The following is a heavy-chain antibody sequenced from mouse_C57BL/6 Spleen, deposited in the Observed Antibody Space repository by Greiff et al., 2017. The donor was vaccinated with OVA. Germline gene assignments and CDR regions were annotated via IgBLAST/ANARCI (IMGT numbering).Heavy chain of an antibody. J-gene: IGHJ4*01. Sequence: EVMLVESGGGLVKPGGSLKLSCAASGFTFSSYAMSWVRQTPEKRLEWVATISDGGSYTYYPDNVKGRFTISRDNAKNNLFLQMSHLKSEDTAMYYCARDRGLLEAMDYWGQGTSVTVSS. CDR3: ARDRGLLEAMDY. CDR1: GFTFSSYA. V-gene: IGHV5-4*01. CDR2: ISDGGSYT. D-gene: IGHD2-3*01.